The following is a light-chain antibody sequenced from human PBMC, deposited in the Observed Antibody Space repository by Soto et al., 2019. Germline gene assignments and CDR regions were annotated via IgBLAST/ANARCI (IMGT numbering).Light chain of an antibody. CDR3: SSYAGSKNHVV. CDR1: SSDVGAYNY. Sequence: QSVLTQPPSASGSPGQSVTISCTGTSSDVGAYNYVSWYQQHPGKVPKLMIYEVTQRPSGVPDRFSGSKSGNTASLTVSGLQAEDEADYYCSSYAGSKNHVVFGGGTKLTVL. CDR2: EVT. V-gene: IGLV2-8*01. J-gene: IGLJ2*01.